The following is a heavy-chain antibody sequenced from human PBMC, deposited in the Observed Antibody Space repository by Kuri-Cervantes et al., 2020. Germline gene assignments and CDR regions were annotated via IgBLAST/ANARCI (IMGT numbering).Heavy chain of an antibody. Sequence: GESLKISCAASGFTFSDYYMSWIRQAPGKGLEWVSYISSSGSTIYYADSVKGRFTISRDNAKNSLYLQMNSLKTEDTAVYYCTRILRYFDWLLDNDAFDIWGQGTMVTVSS. CDR2: ISSSGSTI. J-gene: IGHJ3*02. CDR1: GFTFSDYY. CDR3: TRILRYFDWLLDNDAFDI. V-gene: IGHV3-11*01. D-gene: IGHD3-9*01.